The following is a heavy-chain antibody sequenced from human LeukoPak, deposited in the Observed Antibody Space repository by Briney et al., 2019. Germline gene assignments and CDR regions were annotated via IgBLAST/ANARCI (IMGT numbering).Heavy chain of an antibody. CDR3: ARGGYDSTTYYDFDS. CDR1: GGSISSGGYS. J-gene: IGHJ4*02. CDR2: VYHSGST. D-gene: IGHD2/OR15-2a*01. Sequence: PSETLSLTCAVSGGSISSGGYSWSWIRQPPGKGLEWIGHVYHSGSTYYNPSLTSRVTISVDRSENQFSLKLTSVTAADTAVYYCARGGYDSTTYYDFDSWGRGTLVTVSS. V-gene: IGHV4-30-2*01.